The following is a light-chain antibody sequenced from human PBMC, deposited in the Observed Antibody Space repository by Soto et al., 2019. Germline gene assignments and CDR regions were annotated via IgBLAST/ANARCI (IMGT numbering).Light chain of an antibody. V-gene: IGKV3-15*01. J-gene: IGKJ1*01. CDR3: QQYNDGPPWT. Sequence: EIVMTQSPATLSVSPGERATLSCRASQSVSSSLAWYQKKPGQAPRLLIYGASTRATGIPARFSGSGSGTEFTLTISSLQSEDFAVYYCQQYNDGPPWTFGQGTKVEIK. CDR1: QSVSSS. CDR2: GAS.